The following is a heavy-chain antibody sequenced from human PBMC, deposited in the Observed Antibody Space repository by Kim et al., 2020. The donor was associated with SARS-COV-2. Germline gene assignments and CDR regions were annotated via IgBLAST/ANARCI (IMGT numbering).Heavy chain of an antibody. J-gene: IGHJ5*01. CDR2: ISGTSTTT. CDR3: VKGGTRWEPSSIWFDS. V-gene: IGHV3-23*01. D-gene: IGHD1-26*01. CDR1: GFVSRSYA. Sequence: GGSLRLSCVASGFVSRSYAMSWVRQTPGKGLEWVSAISGTSTTTSYADSVKGRFTITRDNSKNTLYLEMNSLRVEDTALYYCVKGGTRWEPSSIWFDSWGQGTLVSVSS.